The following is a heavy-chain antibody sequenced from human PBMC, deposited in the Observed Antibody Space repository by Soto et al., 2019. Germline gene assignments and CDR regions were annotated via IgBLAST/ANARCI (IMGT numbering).Heavy chain of an antibody. CDR3: ARWTSSGLWYYYGMDV. CDR2: IYYIGST. Sequence: SETLYLTCTVSGGSISSYYWSWIRQPPVKGLEWIGYIYYIGSTNYNPSLKSRVTISVDTSKNQFYLKLSSVTAADTAVYYCARWTSSGLWYYYGMDVWGNGNTVTVSA. CDR1: GGSISSYY. V-gene: IGHV4-59*01. D-gene: IGHD6-6*01. J-gene: IGHJ6*04.